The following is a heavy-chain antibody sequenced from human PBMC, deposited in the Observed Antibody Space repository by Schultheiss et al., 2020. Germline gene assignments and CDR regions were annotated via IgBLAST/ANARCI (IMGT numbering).Heavy chain of an antibody. D-gene: IGHD2-8*01. CDR2: ISGSGGST. V-gene: IGHV3-23*01. CDR3: AKDKNGGPYYYYGMDV. J-gene: IGHJ6*02. Sequence: GGSLRLSCAASGFTFSSYAMSWVRQAPGKGLEWVSAISGSGGSTYYADSVKGRFTISRDNSKNTLYLQMNSLRAEDTAVYYCAKDKNGGPYYYYGMDVWGQGTTVTGSS. CDR1: GFTFSSYA.